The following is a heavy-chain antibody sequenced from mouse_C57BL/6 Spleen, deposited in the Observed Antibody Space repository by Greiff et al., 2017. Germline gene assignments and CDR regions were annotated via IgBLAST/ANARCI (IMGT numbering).Heavy chain of an antibody. Sequence: EVQLQQSGPELVKPGASVKIPCKASGYTFTDYNMDWVKQSHGKSLEWIGDINPNNGGTIYNQKFKGKGTLTVDKSSSTAYMGLRSLTSEDTAVYYCARGVRGPGCRDYGYFDVWGTGTTVTVAS. CDR2: INPNNGGT. D-gene: IGHD3-3*01. J-gene: IGHJ1*03. V-gene: IGHV1-18*01. CDR1: GYTFTDYN. CDR3: ARGVRGPGCRDYGYFDV.